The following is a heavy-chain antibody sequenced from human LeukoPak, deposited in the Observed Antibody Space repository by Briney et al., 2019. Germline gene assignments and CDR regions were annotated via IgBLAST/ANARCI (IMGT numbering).Heavy chain of an antibody. D-gene: IGHD6-13*01. CDR2: IYYSGST. V-gene: IGHV4-39*07. CDR3: ARGAAAAWGRRLGKFDP. J-gene: IGHJ5*02. Sequence: SETLSLTCTVSGGSISSSSYYWGWIRRPPGKGLEWIGSIYYSGSTYYNPSLNIPATISVKTTNNQFSRKLSSVTTAAKAADYRARGAAAAWGRRLGKFDPWGQGTLVTVSS. CDR1: GGSISSSSYY.